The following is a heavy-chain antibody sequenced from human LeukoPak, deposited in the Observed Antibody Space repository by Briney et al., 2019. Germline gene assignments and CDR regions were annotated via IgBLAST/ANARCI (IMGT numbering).Heavy chain of an antibody. CDR2: ISTSNGNT. D-gene: IGHD6-19*01. V-gene: IGHV1-18*01. CDR3: ARGSTKYSSGWPYFDY. CDR1: GYTFSNYG. Sequence: ASVTVSCKASGYTFSNYGISWVRQAPGQGLEWMGWISTSNGNTKYAQKSQGRVTMTTDTSTGTVYMELRRLRSDDTAVYFCARGSTKYSSGWPYFDYWGQGTLVTVSS. J-gene: IGHJ4*02.